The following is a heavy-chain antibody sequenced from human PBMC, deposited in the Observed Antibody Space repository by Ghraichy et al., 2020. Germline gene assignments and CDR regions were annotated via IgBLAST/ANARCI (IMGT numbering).Heavy chain of an antibody. CDR2: ISYDGSNK. CDR3: AKGATRQDYYFDY. V-gene: IGHV3-30*18. D-gene: IGHD5-12*01. Sequence: GGSLRLSCAASGFTFSSYGMHWVRQAPGKGLEWVAVISYDGSNKYYADSVKGRFTFASDNSKNTLDLQMNRLSAEDTAVYYCAKGATRQDYYFDYWGQGTLVTVSS. J-gene: IGHJ4*02. CDR1: GFTFSSYG.